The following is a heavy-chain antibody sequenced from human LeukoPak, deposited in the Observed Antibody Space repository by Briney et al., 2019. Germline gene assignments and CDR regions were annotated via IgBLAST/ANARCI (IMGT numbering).Heavy chain of an antibody. J-gene: IGHJ4*02. Sequence: PSETVLLTFTVSGGSISSYYWSWIRQPPGKGLEWIGHIYYSGSTNYNPSLKSRVTISVDTSKNQFSLKLSSVTAADTAVYYCARDVWGYYYDSSGNLFDYWGEGTLVTVSS. V-gene: IGHV4-59*12. CDR1: GGSISSYY. D-gene: IGHD3-22*01. CDR2: IYYSGST. CDR3: ARDVWGYYYDSSGNLFDY.